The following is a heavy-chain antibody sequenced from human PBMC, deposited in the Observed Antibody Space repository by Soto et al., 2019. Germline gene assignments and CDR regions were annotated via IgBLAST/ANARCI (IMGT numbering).Heavy chain of an antibody. CDR3: ARPVEGITMVRGIDYYGMDV. V-gene: IGHV1-2*04. CDR1: GYTFTGYY. Sequence: ASVKVSCKASGYTFTGYYMHWVRQAPGQGLEWMGWINPNSGGTNYAQKFQGWVTMTRDTSISTAYMELSRLRSDDTAVYYCARPVEGITMVRGIDYYGMDVWGQAIMVTVFS. CDR2: INPNSGGT. D-gene: IGHD3-10*01. J-gene: IGHJ6*02.